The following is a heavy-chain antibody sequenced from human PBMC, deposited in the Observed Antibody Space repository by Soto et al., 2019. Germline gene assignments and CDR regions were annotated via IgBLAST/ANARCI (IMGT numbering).Heavy chain of an antibody. V-gene: IGHV1-2*04. CDR1: GYAFTGYY. Sequence: ASVKVSCKASGYAFTGYYMHWVRQAPGQGLEWMGWINPNSGGTNYAQKFQGWVTMTSDTSISTAYMELSRLTFDDTDVYYCARERVVHHSRTPAPNGIVVWGQ. J-gene: IGHJ6*02. CDR2: INPNSGGT. CDR3: ARERVVHHSRTPAPNGIVV. D-gene: IGHD2-2*01.